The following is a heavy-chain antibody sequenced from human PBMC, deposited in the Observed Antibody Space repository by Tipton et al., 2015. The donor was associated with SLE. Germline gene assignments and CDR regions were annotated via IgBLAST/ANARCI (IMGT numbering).Heavy chain of an antibody. Sequence: TLSLTCTVSGGSISSGSFFWSWIRQPAGKGLEWIGHIYTSGSTYYNPSLKSRVTISVDTSKNHFSLKLSSVTAADTAVYYCARDSEWVDWLSEGNSYYYMDVWGKGTTVTASS. D-gene: IGHD3-9*01. J-gene: IGHJ6*03. CDR3: ARDSEWVDWLSEGNSYYYMDV. CDR2: IYTSGST. CDR1: GGSISSGSFF. V-gene: IGHV4-61*09.